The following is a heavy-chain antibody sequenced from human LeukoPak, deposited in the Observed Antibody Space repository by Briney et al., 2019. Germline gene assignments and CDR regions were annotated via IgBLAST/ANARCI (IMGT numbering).Heavy chain of an antibody. CDR1: GFSFNTFA. J-gene: IGHJ5*02. D-gene: IGHD3-16*01. CDR2: ISDDGSKK. Sequence: GGSLRLSCAASGFSFNTFAMHWVRQAPDKGLEWVAVISDDGSKKYHADSVKGRFTISRDNAKNSLYLQMNSLRAEDTAVYYCARDKERGPAALFDPWGQGTLVTVSS. V-gene: IGHV3-30*04. CDR3: ARDKERGPAALFDP.